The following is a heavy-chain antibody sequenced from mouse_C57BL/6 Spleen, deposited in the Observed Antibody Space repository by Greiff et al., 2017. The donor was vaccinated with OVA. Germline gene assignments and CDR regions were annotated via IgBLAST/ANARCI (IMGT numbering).Heavy chain of an antibody. CDR3: ARQYYDPGTGGSWFAY. CDR1: DSEVFPIAY. Sequence: QVQLKESGSELRSPGSSVKLSCKDFDSEVFPIAYMSWVRQKPGHGFEWIGGILPSIGRTIYGEKFEDKATLDADTLSNTAYLELNSLTSEDSAIYYCARQYYDPGTGGSWFAYWGQGTLVTVSA. CDR2: ILPSIGRT. V-gene: IGHV15-2*01. J-gene: IGHJ3*01. D-gene: IGHD2-4*01.